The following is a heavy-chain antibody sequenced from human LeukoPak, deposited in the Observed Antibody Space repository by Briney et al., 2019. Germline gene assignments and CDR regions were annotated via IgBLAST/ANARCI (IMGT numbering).Heavy chain of an antibody. CDR3: AREIAVAGSYYFDY. J-gene: IGHJ4*02. CDR1: GGSISSGDYY. Sequence: SQTLSLTCTVSGGSISSGDYYWSWIRQPPGKGLEWIGYIYYSGSTYNNPSLKSRVTISVDTSKNQFSLKLSSVTAADTAVYYCAREIAVAGSYYFDYWGQGTLVTVSS. CDR2: IYYSGST. V-gene: IGHV4-30-4*01. D-gene: IGHD6-19*01.